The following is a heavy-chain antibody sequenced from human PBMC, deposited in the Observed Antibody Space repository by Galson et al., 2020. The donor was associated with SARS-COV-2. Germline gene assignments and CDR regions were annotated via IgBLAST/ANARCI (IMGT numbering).Heavy chain of an antibody. Sequence: SETLSLTCTVSGGSISSSSYYWGWIRQPPGKGLEWIGSIYYSGSTYYNPSLKSRVTISVDTSKNQFSLKLSSVTAADTAVYYCASSSLLVASGSYSLAHFDYWGQGTLVTVSS. CDR1: GGSISSSSYY. CDR3: ASSSLLVASGSYSLAHFDY. V-gene: IGHV4-39*07. J-gene: IGHJ4*02. CDR2: IYYSGST. D-gene: IGHD1-26*01.